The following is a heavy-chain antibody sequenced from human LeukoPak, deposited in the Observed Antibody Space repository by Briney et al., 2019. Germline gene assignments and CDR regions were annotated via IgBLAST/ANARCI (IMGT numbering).Heavy chain of an antibody. CDR3: ARDPLADRYSSGWVP. D-gene: IGHD6-19*01. CDR2: IIPILGIA. Sequence: GASVKISCKASGGTFSSYAIGWVRQARGQGLEWMGRIIPILGIANYAQKFQGRVTITADKSTSTAYMELSSLRSEDTAVYYCARDPLADRYSSGWVPWGQGTLVTVSS. CDR1: GGTFSSYA. J-gene: IGHJ5*02. V-gene: IGHV1-69*04.